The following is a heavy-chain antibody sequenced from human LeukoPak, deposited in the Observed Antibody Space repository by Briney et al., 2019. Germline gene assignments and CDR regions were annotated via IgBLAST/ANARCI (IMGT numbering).Heavy chain of an antibody. CDR1: GFTFSGSW. CDR3: TKDTHDY. J-gene: IGHJ4*02. V-gene: IGHV3-7*04. CDR2: IKGDGSGK. Sequence: GGSLRLSCAASGFTFSGSWMSWVRQAPGKGLEWVATIKGDGSGKFYVDSVRGRFAISSDDAKSSLFLQMDSLRPEDTAVYYCTKDTHDYWGQGTLVTVSS.